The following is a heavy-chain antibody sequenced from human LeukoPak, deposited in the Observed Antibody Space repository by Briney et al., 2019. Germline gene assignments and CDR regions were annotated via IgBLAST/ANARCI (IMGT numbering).Heavy chain of an antibody. J-gene: IGHJ4*02. D-gene: IGHD2-2*01. V-gene: IGHV4-59*01. CDR2: IYYSGST. Sequence: KPSETLSLTCTVSGGSISSYYWSWIRQPPGKGLEWIGYIYYSGSTNYNPSLKSRVTISVDTSKNQFSLKLSSVTAADTAVYYCARSRGKYQLLVDWGQGTLVTVSS. CDR1: GGSISSYY. CDR3: ARSRGKYQLLVD.